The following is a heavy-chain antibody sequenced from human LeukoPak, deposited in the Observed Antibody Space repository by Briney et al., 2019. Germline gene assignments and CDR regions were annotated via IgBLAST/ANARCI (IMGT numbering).Heavy chain of an antibody. CDR3: ARGSTRADDY. Sequence: SDTLSLTXIVSGASISSHCWSWIRQPPGKRLEWIGYVHHDGTTNQNPSLKSRVAISIDTSRNQMSLKLYSMTAADTAMYYCARGSTRADDYWGQGSLVTVS. CDR2: VHHDGTT. CDR1: GASISSHC. J-gene: IGHJ4*02. D-gene: IGHD2/OR15-2a*01. V-gene: IGHV4-59*11.